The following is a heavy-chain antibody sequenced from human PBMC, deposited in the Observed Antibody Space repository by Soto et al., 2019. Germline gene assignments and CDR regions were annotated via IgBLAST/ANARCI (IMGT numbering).Heavy chain of an antibody. Sequence: PSQIVSLTCAISGDSVSSNSAAWNWIRQSPSRGLEWLGRTYYRSKWYNDYAVSVKSRITINPDTSKNQFSLQLNSVTPEDTAVYYCAREKLYYYDSSGYPYYFDYWGQGTLVTVSS. D-gene: IGHD3-22*01. CDR2: TYYRSKWYN. J-gene: IGHJ4*02. CDR3: AREKLYYYDSSGYPYYFDY. V-gene: IGHV6-1*01. CDR1: GDSVSSNSAA.